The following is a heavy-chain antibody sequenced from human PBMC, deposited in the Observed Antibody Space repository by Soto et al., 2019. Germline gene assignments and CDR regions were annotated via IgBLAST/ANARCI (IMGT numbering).Heavy chain of an antibody. V-gene: IGHV4-34*01. D-gene: IGHD2-2*01. CDR3: ARLRSAYCSSTSCSRGPYTSFYYYYGMEV. CDR1: GGSFSGYY. Sequence: SETLSLTCAVYGGSFSGYYWSWIRQPPGKGLEWIGEINHSGSTNYNPSLKSRVTISVDTSKNQFSLKLSSVTAADTAVYYCARLRSAYCSSTSCSRGPYTSFYYYYGMEVWGQGTTVTVSS. CDR2: INHSGST. J-gene: IGHJ6*02.